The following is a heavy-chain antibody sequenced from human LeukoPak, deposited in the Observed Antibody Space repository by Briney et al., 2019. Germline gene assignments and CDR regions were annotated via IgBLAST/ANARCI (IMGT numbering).Heavy chain of an antibody. D-gene: IGHD3-16*01. CDR1: GGSITSSMYY. J-gene: IGHJ3*02. CDR3: ARGKAYYDYVWVLHSEGVDFDI. CDR2: MYYSGST. V-gene: IGHV4-39*07. Sequence: SETLSLTCTVSGGSITSSMYYCGWIRQPPGKGLEWIGSMYYSGSTYYSPSLKSRVTISLDTSKNQFSMKLTSVTAAHTAVYYCARGKAYYDYVWVLHSEGVDFDIWGQGTMVSVSS.